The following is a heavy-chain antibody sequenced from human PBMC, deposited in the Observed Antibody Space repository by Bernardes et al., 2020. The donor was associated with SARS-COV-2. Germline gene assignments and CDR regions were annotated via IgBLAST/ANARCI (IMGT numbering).Heavy chain of an antibody. CDR3: AKDLTANDVVTALPAAMPDDY. J-gene: IGHJ4*02. CDR2: ISGSGGST. Sequence: GGSLRLSCAASGFTFSSYAMSWVRQAPGKGLEWVSAISGSGGSTYYADSVKGRFTISRDNSKNTLYLQMNSLRAEDTAVYYCAKDLTANDVVTALPAAMPDDYWGQGTLVTVSS. V-gene: IGHV3-23*01. CDR1: GFTFSSYA. D-gene: IGHD2-2*01.